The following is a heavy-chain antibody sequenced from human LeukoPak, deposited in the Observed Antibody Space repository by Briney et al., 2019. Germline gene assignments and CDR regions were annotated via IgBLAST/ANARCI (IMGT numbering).Heavy chain of an antibody. CDR2: IYSGGST. D-gene: IGHD3-22*01. J-gene: IGHJ4*02. CDR1: GFTVSSNY. CDR3: ARGASRYYYNY. V-gene: IGHV3-53*01. Sequence: GGSLRLSCAASGFTVSSNYMSWVRQAPGKGLEWVSVIYSGGSTYYADSVKGRFTISRDNSKNTLYLQMNSLRAEDPAVYYCARGASRYYYNYWGQGTLVTVSS.